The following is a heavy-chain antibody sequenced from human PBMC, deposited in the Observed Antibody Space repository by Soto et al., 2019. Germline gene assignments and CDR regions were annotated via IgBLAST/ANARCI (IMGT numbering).Heavy chain of an antibody. CDR2: IYYSGST. Sequence: PSETLSLTCTVSGGSISSYYWSWIRQPPGKGLEWIGYIYYSGSTNYNPSLKSRVTISVDTSKNQFSLKLSSVTAADTAVYYCARLGYCSGGSCSEDYYYYYGMDVWGQGTTVTVSS. V-gene: IGHV4-59*08. J-gene: IGHJ6*02. D-gene: IGHD2-15*01. CDR1: GGSISSYY. CDR3: ARLGYCSGGSCSEDYYYYYGMDV.